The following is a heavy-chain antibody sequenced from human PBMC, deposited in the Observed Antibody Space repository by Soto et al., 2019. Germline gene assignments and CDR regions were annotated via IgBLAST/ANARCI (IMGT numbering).Heavy chain of an antibody. CDR3: ARGIGGRGYYYYGMDV. D-gene: IGHD3-16*01. CDR2: IWYDGSNK. Sequence: QVQLVESGGGVVQPGRSLRLSCAASGFTFSSYGMHWVRQAPGKGLEWVAVIWYDGSNKYYADSVKGRFTISRDNSKNXLYLQMNSLRAEDTAVYYCARGIGGRGYYYYGMDVWGQGTTVTVSS. V-gene: IGHV3-33*01. CDR1: GFTFSSYG. J-gene: IGHJ6*02.